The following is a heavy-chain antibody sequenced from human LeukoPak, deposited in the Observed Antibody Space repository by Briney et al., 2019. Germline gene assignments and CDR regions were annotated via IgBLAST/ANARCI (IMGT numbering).Heavy chain of an antibody. CDR2: ISYDGPNK. J-gene: IGHJ4*02. D-gene: IGHD6-19*01. CDR3: ARGVRIAVAGYIDY. CDR1: GFTFSTYA. V-gene: IGHV3-30*04. Sequence: GGSLRLSCTASGFTFSTYAMHWVRQAPGKGLEWVAAISYDGPNKRYADSVKGRFTISRDNSKNTLYLQMNSLRAEDTAVYYCARGVRIAVAGYIDYWGQGTLVTVSS.